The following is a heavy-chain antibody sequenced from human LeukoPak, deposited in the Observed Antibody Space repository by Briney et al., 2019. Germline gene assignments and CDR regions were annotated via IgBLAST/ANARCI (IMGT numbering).Heavy chain of an antibody. Sequence: SVKVSCKASGFTFTSSAMQWVRQARGQRLEWIGWIVVGSGNTNYAQKFQERVTITRDMSTSTAYMELSSLRSEDTAVYYCAAGMSKEGYFDWLLIHYYYYYGMDVWGQGTTVTVSS. J-gene: IGHJ6*02. V-gene: IGHV1-58*02. CDR3: AAGMSKEGYFDWLLIHYYYYYGMDV. CDR2: IVVGSGNT. CDR1: GFTFTSSA. D-gene: IGHD3-9*01.